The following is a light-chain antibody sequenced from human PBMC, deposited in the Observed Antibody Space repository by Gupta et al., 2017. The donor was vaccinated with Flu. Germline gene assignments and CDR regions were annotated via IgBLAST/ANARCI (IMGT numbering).Light chain of an antibody. CDR1: VYSDVSTV. Sequence: VYSDVSTVLHWFTHSPGQSPRRLIYLVSHRDSGVPYRFTGRGSGPEFTLKISRVEAEDLGIYFCMHGAHWPWAFGQGTKQAIK. CDR2: LVS. J-gene: IGKJ1*01. CDR3: MHGAHWPWA. V-gene: IGKV2-30*01.